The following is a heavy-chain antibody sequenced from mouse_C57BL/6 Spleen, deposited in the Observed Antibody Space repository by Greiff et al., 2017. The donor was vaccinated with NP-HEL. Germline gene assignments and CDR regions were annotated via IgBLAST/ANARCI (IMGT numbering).Heavy chain of an antibody. Sequence: EVKLVESGGGLVKPGGSLKLSCAASGFTFSSYAMSWVRQTPEKRLEWVATISDGGSYTYYPDNVKGRFTISRDNAKNNLYLQVSHLKSEDTAMYYCARDERYSNYDYYAMDYWGQGTSVTVSS. CDR3: ARDERYSNYDYYAMDY. CDR1: GFTFSSYA. CDR2: ISDGGSYT. V-gene: IGHV5-4*01. D-gene: IGHD2-5*01. J-gene: IGHJ4*01.